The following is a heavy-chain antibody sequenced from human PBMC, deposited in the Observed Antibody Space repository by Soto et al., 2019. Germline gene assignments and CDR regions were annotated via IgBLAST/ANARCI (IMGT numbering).Heavy chain of an antibody. Sequence: TLSLTCTVSGGSISSYYWSWIRQPPGKGLEWIGYIYYSGSTNYNPSLKSRVTISVDTSKNQFSLKLSSVTAADTAVYYCARSLGLGHYYFDYWGQGTLVTVSS. J-gene: IGHJ4*02. V-gene: IGHV4-59*01. CDR3: ARSLGLGHYYFDY. D-gene: IGHD7-27*01. CDR2: IYYSGST. CDR1: GGSISSYY.